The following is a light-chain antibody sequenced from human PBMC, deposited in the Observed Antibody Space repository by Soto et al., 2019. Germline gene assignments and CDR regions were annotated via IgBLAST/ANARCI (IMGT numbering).Light chain of an antibody. J-gene: IGLJ2*01. CDR3: SSYADSNIVV. CDR2: EVT. Sequence: QSALTQPPSASGSPGQSVTISCTGTSSDVGGYNYVSWYQQHPGKAPKLMIYEVTKRPSGVPDRFSASKSGNTASLTVSGLQAEDEADYYCSSYADSNIVVFGGGTKLTVL. V-gene: IGLV2-8*01. CDR1: SSDVGGYNY.